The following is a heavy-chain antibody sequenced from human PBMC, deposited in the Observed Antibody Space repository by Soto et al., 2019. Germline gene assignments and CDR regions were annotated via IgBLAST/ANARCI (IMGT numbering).Heavy chain of an antibody. Sequence: ASVKVSCRASGYTFTSSGISWGRQAPGQGLEWMGWISAYNGNTNYAQKLQGRVTMTTDTSTSTAYMELRSLRSDDTAVYYCARDYTNWNDIDYYYGMDVWGQGTTVTVSS. CDR2: ISAYNGNT. J-gene: IGHJ6*02. CDR3: ARDYTNWNDIDYYYGMDV. CDR1: GYTFTSSG. V-gene: IGHV1-18*01. D-gene: IGHD1-1*01.